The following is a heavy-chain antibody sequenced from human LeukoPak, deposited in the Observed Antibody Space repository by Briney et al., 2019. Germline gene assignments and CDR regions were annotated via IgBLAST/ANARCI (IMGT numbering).Heavy chain of an antibody. CDR3: ALGLLFY. J-gene: IGHJ4*02. D-gene: IGHD2-15*01. CDR1: GFTFSTYA. Sequence: GGSLRLSCAASGFTFSTYAMSWVRQAPGKGLEWVSAITYNSGTTHYAESVKGRFTISRDNSKNTLYLQMNSLRAEDTAVYYCALGLLFYWGQGTLVTVSS. V-gene: IGHV3-23*01. CDR2: ITYNSGTT.